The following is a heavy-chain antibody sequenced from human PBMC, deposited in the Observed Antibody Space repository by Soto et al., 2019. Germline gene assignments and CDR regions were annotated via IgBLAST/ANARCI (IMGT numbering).Heavy chain of an antibody. CDR3: ASVRDSRQPADFDY. V-gene: IGHV4-34*01. CDR2: INHSGST. D-gene: IGHD2-2*01. J-gene: IGHJ4*02. Sequence: SETLSLTCAVYGGSFSGYYWSWIRQPPGKGLEWIGEINHSGSTNYNPSLKSRVTISVDTSKNQFSLKLSSVTAADTAVYYCASVRDSRQPADFDYWGQGTLVTVSS. CDR1: GGSFSGYY.